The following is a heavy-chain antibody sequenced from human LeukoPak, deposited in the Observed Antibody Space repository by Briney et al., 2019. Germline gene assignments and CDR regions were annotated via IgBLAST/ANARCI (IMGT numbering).Heavy chain of an antibody. V-gene: IGHV3-23*01. J-gene: IGHJ4*02. CDR1: GFIFSSYA. CDR3: ARDHERKDYYDSSGYYY. Sequence: SGGSLRLSCAASGFIFSSYAMTWVRQAPGKGLEWVSAISGSGGSTYYADSVKGRFTISRDTSKSTLYLQMNSLRAEDTAVYYCARDHERKDYYDSSGYYYWGQGTLVTVSS. CDR2: ISGSGGST. D-gene: IGHD3-22*01.